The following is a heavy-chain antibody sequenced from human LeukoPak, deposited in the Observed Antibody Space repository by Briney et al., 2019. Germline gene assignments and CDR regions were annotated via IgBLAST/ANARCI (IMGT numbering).Heavy chain of an antibody. J-gene: IGHJ4*02. V-gene: IGHV4-39*01. CDR2: IYYSGST. CDR1: GGSISSSSYY. Sequence: SETLSLTCTVSGGSISSSSYYWGWIRQPPGKGLEWIGSIYYSGSTYYNPSLKSRVTISVDTSKNQFSLKPSSVTAADTAVYYCARPQRYSNYAGGVDYWGQGTLVTVSS. CDR3: ARPQRYSNYAGGVDY. D-gene: IGHD4-11*01.